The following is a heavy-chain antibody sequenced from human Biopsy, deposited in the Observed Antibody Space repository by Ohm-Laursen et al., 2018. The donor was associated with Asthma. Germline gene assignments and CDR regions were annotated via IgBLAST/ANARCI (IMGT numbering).Heavy chain of an antibody. Sequence: TQTLTLTCTVSGFSLSTLGVGVGWFRQPPGKALEWLAPSFWEDDKRFSPSLKSRLTIAKDTSRNQVVLTMTNMDPVDTGTYFCAHAQTSWNYYGSGNYLYHFDSWGQGTLVTVSS. J-gene: IGHJ4*02. CDR1: GFSLSTLGVG. D-gene: IGHD3-10*01. V-gene: IGHV2-5*02. CDR2: SFWEDDK. CDR3: AHAQTSWNYYGSGNYLYHFDS.